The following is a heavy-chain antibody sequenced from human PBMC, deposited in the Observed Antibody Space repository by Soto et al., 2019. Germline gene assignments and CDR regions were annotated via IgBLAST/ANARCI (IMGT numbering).Heavy chain of an antibody. CDR2: IYSRGTT. CDR3: ATGRISRGLDV. Sequence: SETLSLTCSVSGGTISSYYWSWIRQPPGKGLEWIGYIYSRGTTSYNPSLKSRATILVDTSKNQFSLRLTSVSATDTAVYYCATGRISRGLDVWGQGTTVTVSS. V-gene: IGHV4-59*12. J-gene: IGHJ6*02. CDR1: GGTISSYY.